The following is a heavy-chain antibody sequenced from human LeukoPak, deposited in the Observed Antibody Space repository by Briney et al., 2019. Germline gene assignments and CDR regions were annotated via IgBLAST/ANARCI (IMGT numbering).Heavy chain of an antibody. CDR3: ARDRLTYDSSGYYFDFDY. CDR1: GYTVTSYG. J-gene: IGHJ4*02. D-gene: IGHD3-22*01. V-gene: IGHV1-69*13. CDR2: IIPIFGTA. Sequence: SVKVSCKASGYTVTSYGITWVRQAPGQGLEWMGGIIPIFGTANYAQKFQGRVTITADESTSTAYMELSSLRSEDTAVYYCARDRLTYDSSGYYFDFDYWGQGTLVTVSS.